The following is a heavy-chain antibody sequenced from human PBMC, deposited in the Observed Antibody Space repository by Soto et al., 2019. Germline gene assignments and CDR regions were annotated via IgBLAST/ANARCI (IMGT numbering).Heavy chain of an antibody. J-gene: IGHJ4*02. D-gene: IGHD3-22*01. CDR3: ARVLAASDRTAFYYVSKFFYFDY. CDR2: ITSSGSFI. CDR1: GFTFSNST. Sequence: PGGSLRLSCAASGFTFSNSTMNWVRQAPGKGLEWVACITSSGSFIYYADSMKGRFTISRDDAKKSLYLQMNSLRAEDTAVYYCARVLAASDRTAFYYVSKFFYFDYWGRGTQVTVSS. V-gene: IGHV3-21*01.